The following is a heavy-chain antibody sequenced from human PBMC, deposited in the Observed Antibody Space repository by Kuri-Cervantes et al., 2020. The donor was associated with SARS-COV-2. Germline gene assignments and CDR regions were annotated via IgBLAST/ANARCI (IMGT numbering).Heavy chain of an antibody. CDR3: ARFREGYDSSGYFLHDGFDP. V-gene: IGHV4-34*01. CDR2: INHSGST. Sequence: ESLKISCAVYGGSFSGYYWSWIRQPPGKGLEWIGEINHSGSTNYNPSLKSRVTISVDTSKNQFSLKLSSVTAADTAVYYCARFREGYDSSGYFLHDGFDPWGQGTLVTVSS. D-gene: IGHD3-22*01. CDR1: GGSFSGYY. J-gene: IGHJ5*02.